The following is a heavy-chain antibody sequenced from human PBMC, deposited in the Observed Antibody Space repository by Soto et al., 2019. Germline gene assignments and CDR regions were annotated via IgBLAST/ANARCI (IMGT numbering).Heavy chain of an antibody. V-gene: IGHV3-33*01. Sequence: QVQLVESGGGVVQPGRSLRLSCAASGFTFSSYGMHWVRQAPGKGLEWVAVTWNDGSNKFYAASVKGRFTISRDNSKNTVFLQMNSLRAEDTAVYYCASAAGNDYGDYLSGRDFDYWGQGTLVTVSP. CDR3: ASAAGNDYGDYLSGRDFDY. D-gene: IGHD4-17*01. CDR2: TWNDGSNK. CDR1: GFTFSSYG. J-gene: IGHJ4*02.